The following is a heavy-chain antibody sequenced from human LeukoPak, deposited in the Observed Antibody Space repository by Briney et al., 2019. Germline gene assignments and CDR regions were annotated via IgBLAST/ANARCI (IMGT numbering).Heavy chain of an antibody. V-gene: IGHV3-48*01. CDR2: ISGGSYTI. CDR3: ARNRQDTLTGYSPFDF. J-gene: IGHJ4*02. CDR1: GFTFNDYS. D-gene: IGHD3-9*01. Sequence: GGSLRLSCAASGFTFNDYSMNWVRQAPGKGLEWVSYISGGSYTIYYADSVKGRFTISRDNAKNSLYLQMNSLRAEDTAVYYCARNRQDTLTGYSPFDFWGQGTLVTVSS.